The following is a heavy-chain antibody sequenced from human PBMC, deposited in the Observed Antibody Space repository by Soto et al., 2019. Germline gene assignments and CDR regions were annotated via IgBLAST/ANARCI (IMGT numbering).Heavy chain of an antibody. V-gene: IGHV3-74*01. D-gene: IGHD3-3*01. Sequence: EVQLVESGGGLVQPGGSLRLSCATSGFTFSNYWMHWVRQAPGKGPVWVSRINEDESNTNYADSVKDRFTISRDNAKNTLYLQMNSLRAEDTAVYYCARGLFLDYWGQGTRVTVSS. CDR2: INEDESNT. CDR3: ARGLFLDY. J-gene: IGHJ4*02. CDR1: GFTFSNYW.